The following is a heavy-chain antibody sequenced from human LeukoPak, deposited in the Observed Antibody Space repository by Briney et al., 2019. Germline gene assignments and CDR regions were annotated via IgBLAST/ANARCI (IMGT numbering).Heavy chain of an antibody. V-gene: IGHV1-2*02. CDR2: INPNSGGT. J-gene: IGHJ5*02. CDR3: ARERPIAARLEFGFDP. D-gene: IGHD6-6*01. CDR1: GYTFTGYY. Sequence: ASVKVSCKASGYTFTGYYMHWVRHAPGQGLEWMGWINPNSGGTNYAQKFQGRVTMTRDTSISTAYMELSRLRSDDTAVYYCARERPIAARLEFGFDPWGQGTLVTVSS.